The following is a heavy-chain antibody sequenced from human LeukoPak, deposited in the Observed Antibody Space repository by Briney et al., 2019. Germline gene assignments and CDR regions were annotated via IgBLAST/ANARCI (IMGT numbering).Heavy chain of an antibody. CDR3: ASQWELPD. V-gene: IGHV3-7*03. CDR1: GFIFSNSW. D-gene: IGHD1-26*01. Sequence: GGSLRLSCLASGFIFSNSWMSWVRQAPGKGLEWVANIKEDGSEKYYVDSVTGRFTISRDNAKSSLYLRMNSLRAEDTAVYYCASQWELPDWGQGTLVTVSS. CDR2: IKEDGSEK. J-gene: IGHJ4*02.